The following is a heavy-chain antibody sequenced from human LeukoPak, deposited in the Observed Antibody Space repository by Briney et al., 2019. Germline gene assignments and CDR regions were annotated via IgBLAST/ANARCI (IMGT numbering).Heavy chain of an antibody. V-gene: IGHV3-21*04. CDR2: ISSSSSYI. CDR3: ASGSSSWYSVGD. J-gene: IGHJ4*02. CDR1: GFAFSSYS. Sequence: GGSLRLSCAASGFAFSSYSMNWVRQAPGKGLEWVSSISSSSSYIYYADSVKGRFTISRDNAKNSLYLQMNSLRAEDTAVYYCASGSSSWYSVGDWGQGTLVTVSS. D-gene: IGHD6-13*01.